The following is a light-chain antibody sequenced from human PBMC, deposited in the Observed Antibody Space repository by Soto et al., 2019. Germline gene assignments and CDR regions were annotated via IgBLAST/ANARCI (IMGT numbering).Light chain of an antibody. CDR2: SAS. V-gene: IGKV3-15*01. CDR3: QQYDYWWT. J-gene: IGKJ1*01. Sequence: EIVLTQTPGTLSLSPGERVTLSCRASQSVTTNLAWYQQKPGQVPRLLIYSASARATDVPARFSGSGSGTDFTLTISSLQSEDFGVYYCQQYDYWWTFGQGTKVDIK. CDR1: QSVTTN.